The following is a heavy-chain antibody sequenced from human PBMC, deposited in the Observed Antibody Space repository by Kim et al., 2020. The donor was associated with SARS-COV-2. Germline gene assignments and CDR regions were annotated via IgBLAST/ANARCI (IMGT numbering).Heavy chain of an antibody. V-gene: IGHV3-21*01. CDR2: K. D-gene: IGHD4-4*01. Sequence: KYSAVPVGGRMTISRDNDKNSLYLQMNSLRAGDTAVYYCARGPNYSPFDYWGQGTLVTVSS. CDR3: ARGPNYSPFDY. J-gene: IGHJ4*02.